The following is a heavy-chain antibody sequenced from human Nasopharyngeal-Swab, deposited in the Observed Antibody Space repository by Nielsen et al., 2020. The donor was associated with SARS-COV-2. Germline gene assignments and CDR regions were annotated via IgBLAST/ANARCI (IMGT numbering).Heavy chain of an antibody. Sequence: GGSLRLSCAASGFTFDGHGMHWVRQAPGKGLEWVSRISGNSGITAYADSVKGRFTISRDNAKNSLYLQMNSLRAEDTALYYCAKDIRWELQEVFDYWGQGTLVTVSS. CDR2: ISGNSGIT. D-gene: IGHD1-26*01. CDR1: GFTFDGHG. J-gene: IGHJ4*02. V-gene: IGHV3-9*01. CDR3: AKDIRWELQEVFDY.